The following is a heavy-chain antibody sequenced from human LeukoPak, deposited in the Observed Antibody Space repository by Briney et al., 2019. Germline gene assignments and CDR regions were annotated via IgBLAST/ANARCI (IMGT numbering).Heavy chain of an antibody. CDR2: ISWNSGSI. CDR3: AKSSADGYNLFDY. J-gene: IGHJ4*02. CDR1: GFTFDDYV. V-gene: IGHV3-9*03. D-gene: IGHD5-24*01. Sequence: PGRSLRLSCAASGFTFDDYVMHWVRQAPGKGLEWVSGISWNSGSIGYADSVKGRFTISRDNAKNSLYLQMNSLRSEDMAFYYCAKSSADGYNLFDYWGQGTLVTVSS.